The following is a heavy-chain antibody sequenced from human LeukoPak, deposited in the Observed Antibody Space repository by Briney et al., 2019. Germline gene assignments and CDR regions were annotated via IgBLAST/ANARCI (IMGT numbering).Heavy chain of an antibody. CDR3: VRDRDWGFDY. V-gene: IGHV3-30*02. Sequence: PGGSLRLSCAASGFTFSNYGMSWVRQAPGKGLEGVTFIRSDGSSNYYGDSVKGRFTLSRDNFKNTLSLQMNSLRAEDTAVYYCVRDRDWGFDYWGQGTLVTVSS. D-gene: IGHD3/OR15-3a*01. CDR1: GFTFSNYG. J-gene: IGHJ4*02. CDR2: IRSDGSSN.